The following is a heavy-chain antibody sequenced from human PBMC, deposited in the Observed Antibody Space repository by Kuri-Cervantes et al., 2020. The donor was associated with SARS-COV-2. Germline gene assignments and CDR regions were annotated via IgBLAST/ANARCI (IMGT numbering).Heavy chain of an antibody. Sequence: ASVKVSCKASGYTFTSYYMHWVRQAPGQGLEWMGIINPSGGSTSYAQKFQGRVTMTRDTSKNQFSLKLSSVTAADTAVYYCAMMGTRYYDFWSGYQTPPIFDYWGQGTLVTVSS. J-gene: IGHJ4*02. CDR1: GYTFTSYY. CDR2: INPSGGST. D-gene: IGHD3-3*01. V-gene: IGHV1-46*01. CDR3: AMMGTRYYDFWSGYQTPPIFDY.